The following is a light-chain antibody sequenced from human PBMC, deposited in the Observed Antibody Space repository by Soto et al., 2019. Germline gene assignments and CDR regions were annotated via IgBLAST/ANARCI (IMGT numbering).Light chain of an antibody. CDR2: GAS. CDR1: QNISTY. V-gene: IGKV1-39*01. J-gene: IGKJ1*01. CDR3: QQTYITPWT. Sequence: DIQMTQSPSSLSASVGDSVTITCRASQNISTYLNWYQQRPGKAPNLLIYGASTLHSGVPSRFTGSASGTDFTLTISSLQPEDFATYHCQQTYITPWTFGQGTKVEIK.